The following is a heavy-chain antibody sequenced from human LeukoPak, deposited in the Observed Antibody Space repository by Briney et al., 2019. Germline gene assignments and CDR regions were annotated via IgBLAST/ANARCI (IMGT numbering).Heavy chain of an antibody. Sequence: GGSLRLSCVGCGLSIGNYAMTWLRQAPGKGLEWVSSITVNGGTTKYADSVRGRFTVSRDNSRNTVFLQMDSLRAEDTAVYYCAKDPNGDYIGAFDGWGQGTMVTVSS. J-gene: IGHJ3*01. CDR3: AKDPNGDYIGAFDG. CDR1: GLSIGNYA. V-gene: IGHV3-23*01. CDR2: ITVNGGTT. D-gene: IGHD2-8*01.